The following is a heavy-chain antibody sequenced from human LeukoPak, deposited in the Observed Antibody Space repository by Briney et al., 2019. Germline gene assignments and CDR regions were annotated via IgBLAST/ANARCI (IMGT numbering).Heavy chain of an antibody. CDR1: GGSFSGYY. Sequence: SETLSLTCAVYGGSFSGYYWSWIRQPPGKGLEWIGEINHSGSTNYNPSLKSRVTISVDTSKNQFSLKLSSVTAADTAVYYCARGGRRWLVLGWFDPWGQGTLVTVSS. CDR3: ARGGRRWLVLGWFDP. V-gene: IGHV4-34*01. J-gene: IGHJ5*02. CDR2: INHSGST. D-gene: IGHD6-19*01.